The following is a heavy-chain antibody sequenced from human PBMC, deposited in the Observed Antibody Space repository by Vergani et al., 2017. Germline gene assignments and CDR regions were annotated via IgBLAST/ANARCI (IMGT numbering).Heavy chain of an antibody. CDR2: ISAYNGNT. Sequence: QVQLVQSGAEVKKPGASVKVSCKASGYTFTSYGISWVRQAPGQGLEWLGGISAYNGNTNYAQKLQGRVTMTTDTSTSTAYMELRSLRPADTGVYYRARVGDSSSWYERGDWFEPWGQGTLVTVSS. D-gene: IGHD6-13*01. V-gene: IGHV1-18*01. CDR3: ARVGDSSSWYERGDWFEP. J-gene: IGHJ5*02. CDR1: GYTFTSYG.